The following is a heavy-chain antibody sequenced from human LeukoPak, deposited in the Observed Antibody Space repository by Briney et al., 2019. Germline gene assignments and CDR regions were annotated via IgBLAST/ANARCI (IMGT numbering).Heavy chain of an antibody. V-gene: IGHV4-4*07. D-gene: IGHD4-17*01. CDR2: IYSSGST. CDR1: GGSINSYF. CDR3: ARDVYDYGDYTIDY. J-gene: IGHJ4*02. Sequence: SETLSLTCTISGGSINSYFWSWIRQPAWKELEWIGRIYSSGSTNYNSSLKSRVSMSVDTSKNQFSLRLSSVTAADTAVYYCARDVYDYGDYTIDYWGQGTLVTVSS.